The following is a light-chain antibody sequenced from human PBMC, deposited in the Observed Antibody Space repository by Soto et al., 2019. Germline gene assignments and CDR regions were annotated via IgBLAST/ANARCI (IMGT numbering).Light chain of an antibody. CDR1: SGDVGGYNY. V-gene: IGLV2-14*01. CDR2: EVS. J-gene: IGLJ1*01. CDR3: NSYTSKSTGV. Sequence: QSVLTQPASVSGCPGQSITISCTGTSGDVGGYNYVSWYQQHPGKAPKLIIYEVSNRPSGVSNRFSGSKSGNTASLTISGLQAEDEADYYCNSYTSKSTGVFGTGTKLTVL.